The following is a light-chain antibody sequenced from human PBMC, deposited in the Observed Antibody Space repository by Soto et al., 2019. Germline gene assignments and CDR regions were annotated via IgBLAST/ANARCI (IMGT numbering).Light chain of an antibody. CDR3: QHYNSYSEA. CDR2: KPS. V-gene: IGKV1-5*03. CDR1: QTISSW. Sequence: DIQMTQSPSTLSGSVGDRVTITCRASQTISSWLAWYQQKPGKAPKLLIYKPSTLKSGVPSRFSGSESVTEFTLTISSLQPDDFATYYCQHYNSYSEAFGQGTKVELK. J-gene: IGKJ1*01.